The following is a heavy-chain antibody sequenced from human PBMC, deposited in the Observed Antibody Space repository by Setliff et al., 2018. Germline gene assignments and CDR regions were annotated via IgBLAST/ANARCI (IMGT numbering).Heavy chain of an antibody. CDR3: ARVSGREQLEDYFDY. V-gene: IGHV3-48*01. CDR2: ISGSAQTT. CDR1: GFTFSSYA. J-gene: IGHJ4*02. D-gene: IGHD6-6*01. Sequence: GGSLRLSCAASGFTFSSYAITWVRQAPGKGLEWVSMISGSAQTTYYADSVKGRFTISRDNAKNSLYLQMNSLRAEDTAVYYCARVSGREQLEDYFDYWGQGTLVTVS.